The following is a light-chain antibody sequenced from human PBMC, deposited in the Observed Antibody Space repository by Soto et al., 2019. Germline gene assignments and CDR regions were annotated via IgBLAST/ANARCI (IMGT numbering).Light chain of an antibody. Sequence: QSVLTQPASVSGSPGQSITISCTGTSSDVGSYNLVSWYQQHPGKAPKLMNYEGSKRPSGVSNRFSGSKSGNTASLTISGLQAEDEADYYCCSYAGSNTPYVFGTGTKV. J-gene: IGLJ1*01. V-gene: IGLV2-23*01. CDR2: EGS. CDR3: CSYAGSNTPYV. CDR1: SSDVGSYNL.